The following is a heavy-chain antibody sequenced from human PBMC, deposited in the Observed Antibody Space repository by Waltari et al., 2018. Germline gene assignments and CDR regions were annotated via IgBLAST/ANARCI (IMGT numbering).Heavy chain of an antibody. Sequence: QVQLVQSGAEVKKPGASVKVSCKASGYTFTSYGISWVRQAPGQGLEWMGWISAYNGNTNDEQKLQGRVTMTTDTSTSTAYMELRSLRSDDTAVYYCARVVWDVSSGWSKRGWFDPWGQGTLVTVSS. CDR3: ARVVWDVSSGWSKRGWFDP. CDR2: ISAYNGNT. CDR1: GYTFTSYG. D-gene: IGHD6-19*01. V-gene: IGHV1-18*01. J-gene: IGHJ5*02.